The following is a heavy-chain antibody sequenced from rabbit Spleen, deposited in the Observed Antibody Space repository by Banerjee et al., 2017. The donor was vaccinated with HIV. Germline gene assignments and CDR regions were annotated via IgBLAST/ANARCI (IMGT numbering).Heavy chain of an antibody. D-gene: IGHD8-1*01. J-gene: IGHJ4*01. CDR2: IYTGNSKT. CDR3: ARDAGSGPYIDGYFDL. CDR1: GFSFSSNW. V-gene: IGHV1S45*01. Sequence: LEESGGGLVKPGGTLTLTCTVSGFSFSSNWICWVRQAPGKGLEWIACIYTGNSKTYYASWAKGRFTISKTSSTTVTLQMTSLTVADMATYFCARDAGSGPYIDGYFDLWGQGTLVTVS.